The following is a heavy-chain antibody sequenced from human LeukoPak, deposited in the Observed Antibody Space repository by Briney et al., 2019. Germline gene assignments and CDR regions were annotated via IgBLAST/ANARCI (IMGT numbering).Heavy chain of an antibody. CDR3: ARAQAFYDFWSGPGY. V-gene: IGHV3-48*01. CDR2: ISSSSSTI. D-gene: IGHD3-3*01. CDR1: GFTFSSYS. Sequence: GGSLRLSCAASGFTFSSYSMNWVRQAPGKGLEWVSYISSSSSTIYYADSVKGRFTISRDNAKNSLYPQMNSLRAEDTAVYYCARAQAFYDFWSGPGYWGQGTLVTVSS. J-gene: IGHJ4*02.